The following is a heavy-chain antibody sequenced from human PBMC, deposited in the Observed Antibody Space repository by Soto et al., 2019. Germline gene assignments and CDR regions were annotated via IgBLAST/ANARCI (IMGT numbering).Heavy chain of an antibody. Sequence: SETLSLTCTLSGASITGATYSWHWIRHPPGKGLEWVGCLFHSGRTYYNPSLKSRVNVSVDGSKNQFSLQMTAGTAADSVFYYWATNPPRTCRFDSWCEGALVT. CDR1: GASITGATYS. J-gene: IGHJ4*02. CDR2: LFHSGRT. V-gene: IGHV4-39*01. CDR3: ATNPPRTCRFDS.